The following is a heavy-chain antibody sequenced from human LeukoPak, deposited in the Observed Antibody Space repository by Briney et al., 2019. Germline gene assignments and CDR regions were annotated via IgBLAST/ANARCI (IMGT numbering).Heavy chain of an antibody. V-gene: IGHV3-23*01. CDR3: GEGH. CDR2: ISGSGDKT. J-gene: IGHJ4*02. CDR1: GFTFSNFA. Sequence: GGSLRLSCAASGFTFSNFAMIWVRHAPGKGLEWVSAISGSGDKTHYADSVKGRFTISRDNSKSVLYMQLNNLRLEDTAVYYCGEGHWGRGTLVTVSS.